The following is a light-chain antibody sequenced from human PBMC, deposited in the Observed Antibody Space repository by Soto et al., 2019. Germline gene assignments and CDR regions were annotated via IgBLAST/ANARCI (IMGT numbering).Light chain of an antibody. CDR2: DVT. CDR1: SSDVGGYDF. CDR3: CSYAGSYNLGV. J-gene: IGLJ7*01. V-gene: IGLV2-11*01. Sequence: QSALAQPRSVSGSPGQSVTISCTGTSSDVGGYDFVSWYQQLPGKAPKLMIFDVTKRSSGVPDRFSGPKSGNSASLTISGLQAEDEADYYCCSYAGSYNLGVFGGGTQLTVL.